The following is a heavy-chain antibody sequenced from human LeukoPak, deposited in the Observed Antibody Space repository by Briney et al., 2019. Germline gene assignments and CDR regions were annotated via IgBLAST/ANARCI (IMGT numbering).Heavy chain of an antibody. Sequence: SETLSLTCAVYGGSFSSYYWSWIRQPPRKGLEWIGEINHSGSTNNNPSLKSRVTISVDTSKNQFSLKLSSVTAADTAVYYCARWDDSAWAFGNWGPGTLVTVSS. CDR1: GGSFSSYY. D-gene: IGHD6-19*01. J-gene: IGHJ4*02. CDR3: ARWDDSAWAFGN. V-gene: IGHV4-34*01. CDR2: INHSGST.